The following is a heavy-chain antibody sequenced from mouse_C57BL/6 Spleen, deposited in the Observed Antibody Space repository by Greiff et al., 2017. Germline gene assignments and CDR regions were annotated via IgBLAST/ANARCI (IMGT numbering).Heavy chain of an antibody. CDR1: GYTFTSYW. V-gene: IGHV1-55*01. Sequence: QVQLQQPGAELVKPGASVKMSCKASGYTFTSYWITWVKQRPGQGLEWIGDIYPGSGSTNYNEKFKSKATLTVDTSSSTAYMQLSSLTSEDSAVYYCARGSNYDYYAMDYWGQGTSVTVSS. J-gene: IGHJ4*01. D-gene: IGHD2-5*01. CDR2: IYPGSGST. CDR3: ARGSNYDYYAMDY.